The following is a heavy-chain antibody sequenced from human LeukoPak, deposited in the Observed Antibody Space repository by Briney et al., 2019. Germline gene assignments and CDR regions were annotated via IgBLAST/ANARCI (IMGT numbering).Heavy chain of an antibody. CDR1: GGSISSGSYY. CDR2: IYTSGST. Sequence: PSQTLSLTCTVSGGSISSGSYYWSWIRQPAGKGLEWIGRIYTSGSTNYNPSLKSRVTISVDTSKNQFSLKLSSVTAADTAVYYCARARPPTYYYDSSGYGNYYFDYWGQGTLVTVPS. J-gene: IGHJ4*02. V-gene: IGHV4-61*02. D-gene: IGHD3-22*01. CDR3: ARARPPTYYYDSSGYGNYYFDY.